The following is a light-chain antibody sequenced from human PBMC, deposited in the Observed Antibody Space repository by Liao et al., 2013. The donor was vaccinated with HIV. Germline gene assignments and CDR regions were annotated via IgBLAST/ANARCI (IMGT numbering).Light chain of an antibody. J-gene: IGLJ2*01. CDR3: QAWDSSTGGLV. CDR2: QDS. V-gene: IGLV3-1*01. Sequence: SYELTQPPSVSVSPGQTASITCSGXKLGDKYACWYQQKPGQSPVLVIYQDSKRPSGIPERFSGSNSGNAATLTISGTQAMDEADYYCQAWDSSTGGLVFGGGTKLTVL. CDR1: KLGDKY.